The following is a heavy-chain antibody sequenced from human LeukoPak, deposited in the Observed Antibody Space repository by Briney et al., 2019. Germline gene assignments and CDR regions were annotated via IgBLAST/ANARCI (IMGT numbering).Heavy chain of an antibody. D-gene: IGHD3-10*01. J-gene: IGHJ4*02. Sequence: ASVKVSCKASGYTFTGYYMHWVRQAPGQGLEWMGWINPNSGGTNYAQKFQGRVTMTRDTSISTAYMELSRLRSDDTAVYYCARGSMVRGVIITPPFDYWGQGTLVSVSS. CDR3: ARGSMVRGVIITPPFDY. CDR2: INPNSGGT. V-gene: IGHV1-2*02. CDR1: GYTFTGYY.